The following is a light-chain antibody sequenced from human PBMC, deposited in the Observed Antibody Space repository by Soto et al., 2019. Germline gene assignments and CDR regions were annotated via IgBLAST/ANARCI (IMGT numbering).Light chain of an antibody. V-gene: IGKV3-20*01. J-gene: IGKJ3*01. Sequence: EIVMTQSPATLSVSTGERATLSCRASQSVSNNLAWYQQKPGQAPRLLIYGASSRATGIPDRFSGSGSGTDFTLTISRLEPEDFAVYYCQQFGSSPGFTFGPGTKVDIK. CDR1: QSVSNN. CDR3: QQFGSSPGFT. CDR2: GAS.